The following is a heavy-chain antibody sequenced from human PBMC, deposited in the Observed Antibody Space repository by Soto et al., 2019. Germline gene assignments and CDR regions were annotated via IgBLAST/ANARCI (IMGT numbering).Heavy chain of an antibody. CDR3: AREGIGGTAFRGFLDD. D-gene: IGHD1-1*01. CDR1: KSIFTGYG. Sequence: GGSLRLSCAASKSIFTGYGMHWVRQTPGKGLEWVAVIRFDGTDEHYADSVKGRFTISRDNSKNMLYLQMNSLRVEDTALYYCAREGIGGTAFRGFLDDWGQGIRVTVSS. J-gene: IGHJ4*02. CDR2: IRFDGTDE. V-gene: IGHV3-33*01.